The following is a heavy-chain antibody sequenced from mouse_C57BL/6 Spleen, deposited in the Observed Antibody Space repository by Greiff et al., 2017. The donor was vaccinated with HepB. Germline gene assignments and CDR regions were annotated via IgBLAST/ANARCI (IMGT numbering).Heavy chain of an antibody. CDR2: ISTYYGDA. J-gene: IGHJ3*01. V-gene: IGHV1-67*01. CDR1: GYTFTDYA. Sequence: QVQLQQSGPELVRPGVSEKISCKGSGYTFTDYAMHWVKQSHAKSLEWIGVISTYYGDASYNQKFKDKATMTVDKSSSPAYMELARLTSEDSAVYYCAYYSNYGSWFAYWGQGTLVTVSA. CDR3: AYYSNYGSWFAY. D-gene: IGHD2-5*01.